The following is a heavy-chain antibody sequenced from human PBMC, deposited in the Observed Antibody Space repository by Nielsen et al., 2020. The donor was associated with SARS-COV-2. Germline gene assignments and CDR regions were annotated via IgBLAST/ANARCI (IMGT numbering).Heavy chain of an antibody. J-gene: IGHJ4*02. CDR3: ARDLSVGDYGDY. D-gene: IGHD4-17*01. Sequence: EYAASVKGRFTISRDDSKSIAYLQMNSLRAEDTAVYYCARDLSVGDYGDYWGQGTLVTVSS. V-gene: IGHV3-71*03.